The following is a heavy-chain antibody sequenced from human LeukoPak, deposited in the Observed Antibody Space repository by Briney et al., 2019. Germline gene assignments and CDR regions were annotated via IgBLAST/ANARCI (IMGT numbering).Heavy chain of an antibody. Sequence: GASVKVSCKASGYTFTDYYLHWVRQAPGQGLEWMGWINPNSGGTNYAQKFQGRVTMTRDTSISTAYMELSRLRSDDTAVYYCARATRGYYYGSGSYLLNYWGQGTLVTVSS. CDR2: INPNSGGT. CDR3: ARATRGYYYGSGSYLLNY. J-gene: IGHJ4*02. CDR1: GYTFTDYY. D-gene: IGHD3-10*01. V-gene: IGHV1-2*02.